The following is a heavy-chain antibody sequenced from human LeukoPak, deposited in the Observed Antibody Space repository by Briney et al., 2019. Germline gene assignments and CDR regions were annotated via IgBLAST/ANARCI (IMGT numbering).Heavy chain of an antibody. CDR1: GYSFTRYW. D-gene: IGHD6-19*01. CDR3: ARAYSSGWAFFDY. Sequence: GESLKISCKASGYSFTRYWISWVRKMPGKGREWLGRIDPSDSYTNYSPSFQGHVTISADKSISTAYLQWRSLKASDTAIYYCARAYSSGWAFFDYWGQGNMVTVSS. J-gene: IGHJ4*02. V-gene: IGHV5-10-1*01. CDR2: IDPSDSYT.